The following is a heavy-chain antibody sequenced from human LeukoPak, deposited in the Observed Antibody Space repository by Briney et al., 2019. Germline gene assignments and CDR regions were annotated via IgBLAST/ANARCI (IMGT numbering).Heavy chain of an antibody. Sequence: GGSLRLSCTASGFTFSNYGMNWVRQAPGKGLEWVSVIYSGGSTYYTDSVKGRFTISRDTSKNTLYLQMNSLRAEDTAVYYCAAQGVFSHGGYWGQGTLVTVSS. J-gene: IGHJ4*02. CDR2: IYSGGST. CDR1: GFTFSNYG. CDR3: AAQGVFSHGGY. V-gene: IGHV3-53*01. D-gene: IGHD3-16*01.